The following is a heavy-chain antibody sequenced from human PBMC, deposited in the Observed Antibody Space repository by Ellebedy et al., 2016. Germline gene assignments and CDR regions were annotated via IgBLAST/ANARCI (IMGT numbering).Heavy chain of an antibody. CDR2: INPNSGGT. CDR1: GYTFTGYY. V-gene: IGHV1-2*02. CDR3: ARDGLEYYYGSGSYPFDY. Sequence: ASVKVSXXASGYTFTGYYMHWVRQAPGQGLEWMGWINPNSGGTNYAQKFQGRVTMTRDTSISTAYMELSRLRSDDTAVYYCARDGLEYYYGSGSYPFDYWGQGTLVTVSS. D-gene: IGHD3-10*01. J-gene: IGHJ4*02.